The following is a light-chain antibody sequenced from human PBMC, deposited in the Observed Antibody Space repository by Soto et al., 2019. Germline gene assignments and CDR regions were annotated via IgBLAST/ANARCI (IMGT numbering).Light chain of an antibody. CDR1: QSVSSY. CDR3: QQRSNWTIT. V-gene: IGKV3-11*01. J-gene: IGKJ5*01. CDR2: DAP. Sequence: EIVLTQSPATLSLSPGERATLSFRASQSVSSYLAWYQQKPGQAPRLLIYDAPNRATGIPARFSGSGSGTDFTLAISSLEPEDFAVYDGQQRSNWTITVGQGTRLESK.